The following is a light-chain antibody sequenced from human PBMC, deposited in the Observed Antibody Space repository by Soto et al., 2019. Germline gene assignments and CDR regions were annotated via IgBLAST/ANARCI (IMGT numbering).Light chain of an antibody. Sequence: IVLTQSPGTLSLSPGERATLSCRASQSVGSTYLAWYQHKPGQAPRLLIYAASIRATGIPDRFSGSGSGTDFTLTISRLEPEDFAVYYCQQYGSSPLFTFGPGTKVDI. CDR2: AAS. CDR1: QSVGSTY. CDR3: QQYGSSPLFT. V-gene: IGKV3-20*01. J-gene: IGKJ3*01.